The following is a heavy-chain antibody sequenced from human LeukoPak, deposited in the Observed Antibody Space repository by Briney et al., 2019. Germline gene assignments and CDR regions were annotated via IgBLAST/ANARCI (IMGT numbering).Heavy chain of an antibody. Sequence: SGGSLRLSCAASGFTFCSYGMHWVRQAPGKGLEWVAVISYDGSNKYYADSVKGRFTISRDNSKNTLYLQMNSLRAEDTAVYYCAKDVRDYFDYWGQGTLVTVSS. CDR1: GFTFCSYG. CDR2: ISYDGSNK. J-gene: IGHJ4*02. CDR3: AKDVRDYFDY. V-gene: IGHV3-30*18. D-gene: IGHD3-10*02.